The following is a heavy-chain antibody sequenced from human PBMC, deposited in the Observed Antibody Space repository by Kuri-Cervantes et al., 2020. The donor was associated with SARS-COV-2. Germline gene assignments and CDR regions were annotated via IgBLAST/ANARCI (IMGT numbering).Heavy chain of an antibody. CDR2: MSGSGDTT. CDR1: GFIFSNYA. CDR3: AKGRQISIVGAIGVGDGFDF. D-gene: IGHD1-26*01. Sequence: GESLKISCVASGFIFSNYAITWVRQAPGKGLEWVSAMSGSGDTTYYADSVKGRFTISRHNSKNTLYLQMNNLSDEDTAVYYCAKGRQISIVGAIGVGDGFDFWGQGTMVTVSS. V-gene: IGHV3-23*01. J-gene: IGHJ3*01.